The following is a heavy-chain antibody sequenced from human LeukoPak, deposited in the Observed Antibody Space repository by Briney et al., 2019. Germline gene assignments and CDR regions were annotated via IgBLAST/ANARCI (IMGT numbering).Heavy chain of an antibody. Sequence: SETLSLTCAVYGGSFSGYYWSLIRQPPGKGLEWIGEINHSGSTNYNPSLKSRVTISVDTSKNQFSLKLSSVTAADTAVYYCARPYCSSTSCYNWFDPWGQGTLVTVSS. CDR2: INHSGST. CDR3: ARPYCSSTSCYNWFDP. J-gene: IGHJ5*02. CDR1: GGSFSGYY. V-gene: IGHV4-34*01. D-gene: IGHD2-2*01.